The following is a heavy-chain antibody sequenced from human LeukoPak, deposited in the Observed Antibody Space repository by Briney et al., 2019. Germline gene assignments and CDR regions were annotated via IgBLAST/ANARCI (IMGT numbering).Heavy chain of an antibody. CDR3: ARHVLPRSAMTTFYVSYFDY. CDR2: IYYSGST. V-gene: IGHV4-39*01. J-gene: IGHJ4*02. Sequence: SETLSLTCTVSGGSISSSSYYWGWIRQPPGKWLEWIGCIYYSGSTYYNPSLKSRVTISVVTSKNQFSLKLSSVTAADTAVYYCARHVLPRSAMTTFYVSYFDYWGQGTLVTVSS. D-gene: IGHD3-16*01. CDR1: GGSISSSSYY.